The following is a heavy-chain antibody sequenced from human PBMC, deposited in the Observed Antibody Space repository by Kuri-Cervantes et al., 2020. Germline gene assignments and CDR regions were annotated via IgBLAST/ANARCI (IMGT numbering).Heavy chain of an antibody. CDR3: ARRGSYPAYYFDY. CDR1: GFTFSSYG. CDR2: IWYDGSNK. J-gene: IGHJ4*02. D-gene: IGHD1-26*01. V-gene: IGHV3-33*01. Sequence: GESLKISCAASGFTFSSYGMHWVRQAPGKGLEWVAVIWYDGSNKYYADSVKGRFTISRDNSKNTLCLQINSLRAEDTAVYYCARRGSYPAYYFDYWGPGNLVHVSS.